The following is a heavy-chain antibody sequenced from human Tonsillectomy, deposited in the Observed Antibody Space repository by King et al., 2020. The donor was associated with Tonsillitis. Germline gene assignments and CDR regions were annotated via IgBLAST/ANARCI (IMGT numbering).Heavy chain of an antibody. J-gene: IGHJ4*02. Sequence: VQLQESGPGLVKPSQTLSLTCTVSGGSISSGGYYWSWIRQHPGKGLEWIGYIYYSGSTYYNPSLKSRFTISVDTSKNQFSLKLSSVTAADTAVYYCARDSGDYFGSLAGFDYWGQGTLVTVSS. CDR2: IYYSGST. V-gene: IGHV4-31*03. D-gene: IGHD4-17*01. CDR1: GGSISSGGYY. CDR3: ARDSGDYFGSLAGFDY.